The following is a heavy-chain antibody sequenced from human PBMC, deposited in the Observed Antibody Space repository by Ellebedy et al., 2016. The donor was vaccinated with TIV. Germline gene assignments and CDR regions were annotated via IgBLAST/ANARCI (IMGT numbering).Heavy chain of an antibody. CDR3: ARDWQTSGSGSYHIDS. J-gene: IGHJ4*02. D-gene: IGHD3-10*01. CDR2: ISRSSSNT. V-gene: IGHV3-21*01. CDR1: GFIFSHYS. Sequence: GESLKISCAASGFIFSHYSMNWVRQAPGKGLEWVSYISRSSSNTYYGDSAKDRFTISRDDGKNSLYVQMNNLRAEDTAVYYCARDWQTSGSGSYHIDSWGQGTLVTVSS.